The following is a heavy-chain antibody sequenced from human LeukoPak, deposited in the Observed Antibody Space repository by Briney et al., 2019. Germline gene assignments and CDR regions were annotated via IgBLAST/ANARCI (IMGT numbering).Heavy chain of an antibody. CDR2: IYHSGST. Sequence: SETLSLTCAVYGGSFSGYYWSWIRQPPGKGLEWIGYIYHSGSTYYNPSLKSRVTISVDRSKNQFSLKLSSVTAADTAVYYCARASYYYYGMDVWGQGTTVTVSS. CDR3: ARASYYYYGMDV. J-gene: IGHJ6*02. CDR1: GGSFSGYY. V-gene: IGHV4-30-2*01.